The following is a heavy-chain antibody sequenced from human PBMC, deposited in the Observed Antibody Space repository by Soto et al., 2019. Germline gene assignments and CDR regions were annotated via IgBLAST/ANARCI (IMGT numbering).Heavy chain of an antibody. Sequence: TSETLSLTCTVSGGSISGSSYYWGWIRQPPGKGLEWIGNIYYSGSTYYNPSLKSRVTISVDTSKNQFSLKLSSVTAADTAVYYCMLGSGWKDFDDWGQGTLVTVSS. D-gene: IGHD3-22*01. CDR2: IYYSGST. CDR1: GGSISGSSYY. CDR3: MLGSGWKDFDD. V-gene: IGHV4-39*01. J-gene: IGHJ4*02.